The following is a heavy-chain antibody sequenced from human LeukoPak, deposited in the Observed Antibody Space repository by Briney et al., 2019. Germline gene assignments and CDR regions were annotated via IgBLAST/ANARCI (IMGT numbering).Heavy chain of an antibody. V-gene: IGHV1-46*01. CDR3: ARDVPHNCFDP. Sequence: GASVKVSCKXSGASFINYYIHWVRQAPGQGLEGVGLIYPSGGWTNYAQKFQGRVTMTTDTSTSTVYMELSSLRSEDTAIYYCARDVPHNCFDPWGQGTLVTVSP. CDR1: GASFINYY. J-gene: IGHJ5*02. CDR2: IYPSGGWT.